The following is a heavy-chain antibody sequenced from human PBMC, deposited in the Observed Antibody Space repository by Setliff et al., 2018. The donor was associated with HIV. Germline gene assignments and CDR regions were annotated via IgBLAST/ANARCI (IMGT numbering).Heavy chain of an antibody. J-gene: IGHJ4*02. D-gene: IGHD2-21*01. CDR1: GDTFTFYT. CDR3: ARQAGHVGDHFDY. CDR2: IIPMVGFA. Sequence: SGKVSCKASGDTFTFYTYSWVRQAPGQGLEWMGSIIPMVGFANYEGKFQGRVTIIADASTNTTYLDLTSLRSEDTALYFCARQAGHVGDHFDYWGQGTLVTVSS. V-gene: IGHV1-69*02.